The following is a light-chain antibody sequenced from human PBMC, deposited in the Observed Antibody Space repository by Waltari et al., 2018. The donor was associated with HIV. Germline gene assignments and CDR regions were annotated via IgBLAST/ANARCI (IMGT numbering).Light chain of an antibody. Sequence: SFGLTQPSSGAVSAGQTAPITCSGGVRGNNFARWFQQKPGQAPLLLIYKDTERPSRIPGRFSGSSSGTTVTLTISGANLEDEADYYCYSATDNNLLFGGGTKLTVL. V-gene: IGLV3-27*01. J-gene: IGLJ2*01. CDR3: YSATDNNLL. CDR2: KDT. CDR1: VRGNNF.